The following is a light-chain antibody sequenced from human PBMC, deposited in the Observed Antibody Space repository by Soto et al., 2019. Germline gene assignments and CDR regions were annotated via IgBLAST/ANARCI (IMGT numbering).Light chain of an antibody. CDR1: QSVSSW. CDR3: QEYHSYS. J-gene: IGKJ2*01. Sequence: DIQMTQSPSTLSAALGDRVTITCRASQSVSSWLAWYQQKPGKAPKLLIYKASSLESGVPPRFSGSGSGTEFTLIISSLQPEDFATYYCQEYHSYSFGQGTKLELK. V-gene: IGKV1-5*03. CDR2: KAS.